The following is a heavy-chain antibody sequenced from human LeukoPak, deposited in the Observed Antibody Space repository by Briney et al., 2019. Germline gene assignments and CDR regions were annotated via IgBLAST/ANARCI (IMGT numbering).Heavy chain of an antibody. D-gene: IGHD2-2*01. J-gene: IGHJ5*02. Sequence: KPSETLSLTCSVSGGSIISYYWSWIRQPPGKGLEGIGYIFYSGCTNYNPSLKSRVTISVDTSKNQFSLRLSSVTAADTAVYYCARHQSAMTRFDPSGQGTLVTVSS. CDR3: ARHQSAMTRFDP. V-gene: IGHV4-59*08. CDR1: GGSIISYY. CDR2: IFYSGCT.